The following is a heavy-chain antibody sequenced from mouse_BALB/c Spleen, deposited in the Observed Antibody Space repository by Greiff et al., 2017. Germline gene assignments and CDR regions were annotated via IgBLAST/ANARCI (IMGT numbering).Heavy chain of an antibody. Sequence: EVHLVESGGGLVKPGGSLKLSCAASGFTFSSYTMSWVRQTPEKRLEWVATISSGGSYTYYPDSVKGRFTISRDNAKNTLYLQMSSLKSEDTAMYYCTRDDYDYGAMDYWGQGTSVTGSS. V-gene: IGHV5-6-4*01. J-gene: IGHJ4*01. CDR3: TRDDYDYGAMDY. CDR2: ISSGGSYT. D-gene: IGHD1-1*02. CDR1: GFTFSSYT.